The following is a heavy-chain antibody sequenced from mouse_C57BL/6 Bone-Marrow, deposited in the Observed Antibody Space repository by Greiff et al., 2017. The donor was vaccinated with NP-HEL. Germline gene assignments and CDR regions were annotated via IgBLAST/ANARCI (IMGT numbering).Heavy chain of an antibody. J-gene: IGHJ2*01. CDR3: ARWGTTVVFDY. CDR1: GYAFSSSW. CDR2: IYPGDGDT. Sequence: VKLMESGPELVKPGASVKISCKASGYAFSSSWMNWVKQRPGKGLEWIGRIYPGDGDTNYNGKFKGKATLTADKSSSTAYMQLSSLTSEDSAVYFCARWGTTVVFDYWGQGTTLTVSS. D-gene: IGHD1-1*01. V-gene: IGHV1-82*01.